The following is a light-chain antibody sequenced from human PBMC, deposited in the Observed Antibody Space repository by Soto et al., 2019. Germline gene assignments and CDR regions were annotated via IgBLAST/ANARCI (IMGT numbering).Light chain of an antibody. CDR2: KAS. J-gene: IGKJ4*02. Sequence: DLQMTQSPSTLSASVGDRVTITCRASQSISSWLAWYQQKPGKAPKLLIYKASSLESGGPSRFSGSGSGTEFTLTISSLQPDDFATYYCQQYNSPSFGGGTKVEIK. CDR1: QSISSW. V-gene: IGKV1-5*03. CDR3: QQYNSPS.